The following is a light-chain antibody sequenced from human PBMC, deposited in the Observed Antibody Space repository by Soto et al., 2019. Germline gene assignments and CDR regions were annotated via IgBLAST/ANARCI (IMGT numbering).Light chain of an antibody. CDR2: GAS. J-gene: IGKJ4*01. CDR3: QQYNKWPVT. V-gene: IGKV3-15*01. CDR1: QSVSSS. Sequence: IVLRHSPCTVSLSPGERATLSCRASQSVSSSFLAWYQQKPGQAPRLLISGASTGATGIPARFSGSGSGTEFTLTINSLQSEDFAIYYCQQYNKWPVTFAGGTKVDIK.